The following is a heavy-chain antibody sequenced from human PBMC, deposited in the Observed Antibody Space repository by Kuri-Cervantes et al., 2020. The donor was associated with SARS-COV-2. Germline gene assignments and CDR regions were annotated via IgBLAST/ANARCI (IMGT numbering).Heavy chain of an antibody. CDR2: IKQDGSEK. V-gene: IGHV3-7*01. D-gene: IGHD6-13*01. CDR3: ARDRYSSSWYFVSAFDI. CDR1: GFTFSSYW. J-gene: IGHJ3*02. Sequence: GESLKISCAASGFTFSSYWMSWVRQAPGKGLEWVANIKQDGSEKYYADSVKGRFTISRDNAKNPLYLQMNSLRAEDTAVYYCARDRYSSSWYFVSAFDIWGQGTMVTVSS.